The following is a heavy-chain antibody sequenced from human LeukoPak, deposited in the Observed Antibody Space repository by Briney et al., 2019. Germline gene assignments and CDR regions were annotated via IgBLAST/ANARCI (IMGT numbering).Heavy chain of an antibody. Sequence: GGSLRLSCAVSGITFSSYWMSWVRQAPGKGLEWVANIKQDGGGQYYLDSVKGRFTISRDNAKNSLYLQMDSLRAEDTAVYYCATDDNSNYQYWGQGTLVTVAS. D-gene: IGHD4-11*01. V-gene: IGHV3-7*01. CDR1: GITFSSYW. CDR3: ATDDNSNYQY. J-gene: IGHJ4*02. CDR2: IKQDGGGQ.